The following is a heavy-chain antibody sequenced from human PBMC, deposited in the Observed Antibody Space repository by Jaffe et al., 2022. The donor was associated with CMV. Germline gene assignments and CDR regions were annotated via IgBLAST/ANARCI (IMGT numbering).Heavy chain of an antibody. CDR1: GFTFSSFE. D-gene: IGHD2-15*01. CDR3: ASGGSCISDLCYNNAYFQY. V-gene: IGHV3-48*03. Sequence: EVHLVESGGGLVQPGGSLRLSCAASGFTFSSFEMNWVRQAPGKGLEWIANISSSGITTYYAESVKGRFTISRDNAKNSLYLQMNSLRVEDTAVYFCASGGSCISDLCYNNAYFQYWGQGSLVTVSS. J-gene: IGHJ1*01. CDR2: ISSSGITT.